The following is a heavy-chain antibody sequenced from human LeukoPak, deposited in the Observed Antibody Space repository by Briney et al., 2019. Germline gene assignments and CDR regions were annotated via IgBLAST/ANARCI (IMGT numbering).Heavy chain of an antibody. Sequence: GGSLRLSCAVSGFAFGSEAMSWVRQSPARGLEWVASISLGGGTTYYADYVKGRFTISRDNSKNSLFVQMNSLRAEDTAVYFCGKSRSGSAHWGIQIFDNWGQGTLVTVSS. J-gene: IGHJ4*02. V-gene: IGHV3-23*01. CDR2: ISLGGGTT. CDR3: GKSRSGSAHWGIQIFDN. D-gene: IGHD7-27*01. CDR1: GFAFGSEA.